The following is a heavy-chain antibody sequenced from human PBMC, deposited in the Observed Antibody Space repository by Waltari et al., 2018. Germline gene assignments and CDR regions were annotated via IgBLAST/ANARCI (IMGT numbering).Heavy chain of an antibody. V-gene: IGHV1-69*12. CDR1: GGTFGRYA. J-gene: IGHJ5*02. Sequence: QVHLVQSGAEVKKPGSSVKVSCKASGGTFGRYAITWVRQAPGQGLEWMGGLTPIFGAPNDAQRFQGRVTITADESTSTVYMELSSLKSEDTALYFCARRQLGGPLDPWGQGTLVTVSS. CDR3: ARRQLGGPLDP. CDR2: LTPIFGAP. D-gene: IGHD1-1*01.